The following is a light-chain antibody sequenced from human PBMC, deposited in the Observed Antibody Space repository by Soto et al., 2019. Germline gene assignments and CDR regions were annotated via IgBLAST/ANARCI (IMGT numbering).Light chain of an antibody. V-gene: IGLV2-8*01. CDR2: EVS. CDR3: RSYAGSNNVV. Sequence: QSALTQPPSASGSPGQSVTISCTGTSSDVGGYNYVSWYQQHAGKAPKLMIYEVSKRPSGVPDRFSGSKSGNTASLTVSGLQAEDEADYYCRSYAGSNNVVFGGGTKLTVL. J-gene: IGLJ2*01. CDR1: SSDVGGYNY.